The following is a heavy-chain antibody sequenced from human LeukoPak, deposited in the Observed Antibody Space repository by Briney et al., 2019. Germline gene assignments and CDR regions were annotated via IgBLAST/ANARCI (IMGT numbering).Heavy chain of an antibody. CDR1: GYTFDGYY. J-gene: IGHJ4*02. CDR2: INPDKGDA. CDR3: TRSSWYCSSGSCYTNMNFDY. Sequence: ASVKVSCKASGYTFDGYYIHWVRRAPGQGLEWLGWINPDKGDARTAQKFRDRVIMTTDKSLATAYMEVINLSSDDTAVYFCTRSSWYCSSGSCYTNMNFDYWGQGTLVTVSS. D-gene: IGHD2-15*01. V-gene: IGHV1-2*02.